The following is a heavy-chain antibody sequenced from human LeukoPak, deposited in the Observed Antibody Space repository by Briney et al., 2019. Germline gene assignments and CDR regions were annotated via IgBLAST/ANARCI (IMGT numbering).Heavy chain of an antibody. Sequence: ASVKVSCKASGYTFTIYGINWVRQAPGQGLEWMGWISTYNGNTNYAQKLQGRVTITRDTSASTAYMELSSLRSEDTAVYYCARDNYYDSSDTPFFDYWGQGTLVTVSS. CDR2: ISTYNGNT. V-gene: IGHV1-18*01. CDR1: GYTFTIYG. D-gene: IGHD3-22*01. J-gene: IGHJ4*02. CDR3: ARDNYYDSSDTPFFDY.